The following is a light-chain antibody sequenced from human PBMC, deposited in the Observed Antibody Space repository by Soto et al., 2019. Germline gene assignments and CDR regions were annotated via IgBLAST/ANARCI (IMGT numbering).Light chain of an antibody. V-gene: IGKV3-11*01. CDR3: HQRQSWPRT. Sequence: EIVLTQSPATLSSFPGDRVTLSCRASQYINTRLAWYQHRPGQAPRLLIYQTSIRAAGIPASFSASGTGTDFTLTISDVQPEDFAVYDCHQRQSWPRTVGQGTKGDIK. CDR2: QTS. J-gene: IGKJ1*01. CDR1: QYINTR.